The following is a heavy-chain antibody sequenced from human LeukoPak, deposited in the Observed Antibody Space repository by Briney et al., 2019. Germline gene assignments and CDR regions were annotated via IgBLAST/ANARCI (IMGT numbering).Heavy chain of an antibody. CDR2: TNPSGGST. CDR3: AREGVPAANSAEYFQP. V-gene: IGHV1-46*01. J-gene: IGHJ1*01. Sequence: GASVKVSCKASGYTFTSYSMHWVRQAPGQGLEWMGITNPSGGSTSYAQKFQGRVTMTRDTSTSTVYMELSSLRSEDTAVYYCAREGVPAANSAEYFQPWGQGTLVTVSS. CDR1: GYTFTSYS. D-gene: IGHD2-2*01.